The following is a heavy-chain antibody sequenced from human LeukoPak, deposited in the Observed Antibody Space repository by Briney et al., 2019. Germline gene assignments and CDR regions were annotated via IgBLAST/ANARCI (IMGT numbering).Heavy chain of an antibody. CDR3: AGQTSPGTAMVRDY. D-gene: IGHD5-18*01. J-gene: IGHJ4*02. CDR2: IYSGGST. V-gene: IGHV3-53*01. CDR1: GFTVSSNY. Sequence: GGSLRLSCAASGFTVSSNYMSWVRQAPGKGLEWVSVIYSGGSTYYADSVKGRFTISRDNSKNTLYLQMNSLRAEDTAVYYCAGQTSPGTAMVRDYWGQGTLVTVSS.